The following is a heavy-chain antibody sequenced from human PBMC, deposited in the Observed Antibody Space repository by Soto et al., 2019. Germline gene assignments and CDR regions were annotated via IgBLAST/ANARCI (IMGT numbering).Heavy chain of an antibody. Sequence: ASVKVSCKASGYAIASYDINWVRQATGQGLEWMGWMNPNSGNTGYAQKFQGRVTMTRNTSISTAYMELSSLRSEDTAVYYCARGTSSWPWAFDIWGQGTMVTVSS. J-gene: IGHJ3*02. D-gene: IGHD6-13*01. CDR2: MNPNSGNT. CDR1: GYAIASYD. CDR3: ARGTSSWPWAFDI. V-gene: IGHV1-8*01.